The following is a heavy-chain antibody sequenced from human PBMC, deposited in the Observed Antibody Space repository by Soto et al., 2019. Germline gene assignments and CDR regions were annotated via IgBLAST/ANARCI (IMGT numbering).Heavy chain of an antibody. V-gene: IGHV3-43*01. CDR3: AKDNAGMGGYYYDSSGYSRYYYYYGMDV. D-gene: IGHD3-22*01. Sequence: GGSLRLSCAASGFTFDDYTMHWVRQAPGKGLEWVSLISWDGGSTYYADSVKGRFTISRDNSKNSLYLQMNSLGTEDTALYYCAKDNAGMGGYYYDSSGYSRYYYYYGMDVWGQGTTVTVSS. J-gene: IGHJ6*02. CDR1: GFTFDDYT. CDR2: ISWDGGST.